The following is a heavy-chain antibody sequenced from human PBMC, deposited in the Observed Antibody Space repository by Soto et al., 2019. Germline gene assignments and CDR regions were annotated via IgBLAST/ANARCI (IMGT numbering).Heavy chain of an antibody. Sequence: SETLSLTCPVSGGSISSYYWSWIRQPPGKGLEWIGYIYYSGSTNYNPSLKSRVTISVDTSKNQFSLKLSSVTAADTAVYYCARTLFGWGIWFDPWGQGTRVTVSS. V-gene: IGHV4-59*01. CDR3: ARTLFGWGIWFDP. CDR2: IYYSGST. D-gene: IGHD3-10*02. J-gene: IGHJ5*02. CDR1: GGSISSYY.